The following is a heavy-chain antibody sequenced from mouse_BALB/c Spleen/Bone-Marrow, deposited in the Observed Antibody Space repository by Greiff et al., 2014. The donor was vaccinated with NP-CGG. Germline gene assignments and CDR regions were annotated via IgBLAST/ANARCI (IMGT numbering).Heavy chain of an antibody. CDR1: GFTFSSFG. J-gene: IGHJ4*01. CDR2: ISSGSSTI. V-gene: IGHV5-17*02. Sequence: VQLKESGGGLVQPGGSRKLSCAASGFTFSSFGMHWVRQAPEKGLEWVAYISSGSSTIYYADTVKGRFTISRGNPKNTLFLQMTSLRSEDTAMYYCARHYGTIYYYAMDYWGQGTSVTISS. D-gene: IGHD2-1*01. CDR3: ARHYGTIYYYAMDY.